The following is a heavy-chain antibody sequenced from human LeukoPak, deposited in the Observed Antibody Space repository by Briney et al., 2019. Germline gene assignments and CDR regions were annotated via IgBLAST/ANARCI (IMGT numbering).Heavy chain of an antibody. CDR3: ASSEYYYDSSGYPYNYFDY. V-gene: IGHV5-51*01. Sequence: GESLKISCKGSGYSFTSYWIGWVRQMPGKGLEWMGIIYPGDSDTRYSPSFQGQVTISADKSISTAYLQWSTLKASDTAMYYCASSEYYYDSSGYPYNYFDYWGQGTLATVSS. CDR1: GYSFTSYW. CDR2: IYPGDSDT. D-gene: IGHD3-22*01. J-gene: IGHJ4*02.